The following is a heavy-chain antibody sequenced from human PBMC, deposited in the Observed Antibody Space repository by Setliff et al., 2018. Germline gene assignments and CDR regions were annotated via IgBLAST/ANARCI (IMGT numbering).Heavy chain of an antibody. J-gene: IGHJ4*02. D-gene: IGHD6-13*01. V-gene: IGHV3-23*01. CDR1: GFTFNTYA. Sequence: PGGSLRLSCAASGFTFNTYAMSWVRQPTGKGLEWVSSISDTALGIYYADSVRGRFTISRDNSKKTLYLQMNSLRAEDTAVYYCVKDVVGYSSTWPKRDYFDYWGQGTLVTVSS. CDR2: ISDTALGI. CDR3: VKDVVGYSSTWPKRDYFDY.